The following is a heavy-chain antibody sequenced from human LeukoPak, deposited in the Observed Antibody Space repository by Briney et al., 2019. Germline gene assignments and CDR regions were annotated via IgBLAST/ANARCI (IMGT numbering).Heavy chain of an antibody. J-gene: IGHJ4*02. CDR1: GFTFSSYW. D-gene: IGHD3-22*01. CDR2: INKDGGEK. V-gene: IGHV3-7*03. Sequence: PGGSLRLSCAASGFTFSSYWMSWVRQAPGKGLEWVANINKDGGEKYYVDSVKGRFTISRDNAKNSLYLQMNSLRADDTAVYYCARGAYYYEDWGQGTLVTVSS. CDR3: ARGAYYYED.